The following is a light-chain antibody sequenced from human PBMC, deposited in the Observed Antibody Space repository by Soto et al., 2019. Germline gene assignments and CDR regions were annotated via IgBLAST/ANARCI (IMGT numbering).Light chain of an antibody. CDR1: QTVSRY. CDR3: QHRMNWLLP. J-gene: IGKJ5*01. Sequence: ESGWTQTQGTLSLSPGERCLLSCRASQTVSRYLLWYQQKPGQAPRLLIYDASNRASGTPARFSGSGSETDFTLTISSLEPEDIAVYYCQHRMNWLLPFGQGRRLEIK. CDR2: DAS. V-gene: IGKV3-11*01.